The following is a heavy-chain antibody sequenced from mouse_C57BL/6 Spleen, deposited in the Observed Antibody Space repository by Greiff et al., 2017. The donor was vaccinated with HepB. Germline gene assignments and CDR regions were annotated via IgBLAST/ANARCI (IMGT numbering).Heavy chain of an antibody. J-gene: IGHJ3*01. CDR1: GYTFTNYW. V-gene: IGHV1-63*01. D-gene: IGHD2-5*01. Sequence: QVQLQQSGAELVRPGTSVKMSCKASGYTFTNYWIGWAKQRPGHGLEWIGDIYPGGGYTNYNEKFKGKATLTADKSSSTAYMQFSSRTSEDSALYYCARSYSNYFFAYWGQGTLVTVSA. CDR2: IYPGGGYT. CDR3: ARSYSNYFFAY.